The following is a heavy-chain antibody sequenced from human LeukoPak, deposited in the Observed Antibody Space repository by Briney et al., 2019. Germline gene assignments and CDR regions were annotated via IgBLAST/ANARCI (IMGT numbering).Heavy chain of an antibody. CDR1: GVSISRYY. Sequence: SETLSLTCTVSGVSISRYYWSWIRQPPGTGLEWIGYIYSTGRADYNPSLKSRVSMSVDTSKNQFSLRVNSMTAADTAVYYCARGDFWSGAPTDWGQGTLVTVSS. CDR3: ARGDFWSGAPTD. CDR2: IYSTGRA. D-gene: IGHD3-3*01. V-gene: IGHV4-59*01. J-gene: IGHJ4*02.